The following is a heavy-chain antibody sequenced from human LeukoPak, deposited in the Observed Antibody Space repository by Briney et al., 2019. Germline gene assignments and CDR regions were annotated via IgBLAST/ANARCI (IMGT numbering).Heavy chain of an antibody. CDR1: RFTFSSYW. CDR3: ARVRGSGCSDY. V-gene: IGHV3-7*01. Sequence: GGSLRHSCAASRFTFSSYWMSWVRQAPGKGLEWVANIKQDGSEKYYVDSVKGRFTISRDNAKNSLYLQMNSLRAEDTAVYYCARVRGSGCSDYWGQGTLVTVSS. J-gene: IGHJ4*02. CDR2: IKQDGSEK. D-gene: IGHD6-19*01.